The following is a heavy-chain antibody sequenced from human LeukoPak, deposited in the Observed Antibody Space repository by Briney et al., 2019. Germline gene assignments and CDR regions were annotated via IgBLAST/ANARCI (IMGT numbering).Heavy chain of an antibody. CDR1: GFTFSSYA. Sequence: PGGSLRLSCAASGFTFSSYAMHWVRQAPGKGLEWVAVISYDGSNKYYADSVKGRFTISRDNSKNTLYLQMNSLRAEDTAVYYCARSIAGDYDFWSGYSYYFDYWGQGTLVTVSS. D-gene: IGHD3-3*01. V-gene: IGHV3-30*04. CDR3: ARSIAGDYDFWSGYSYYFDY. J-gene: IGHJ4*02. CDR2: ISYDGSNK.